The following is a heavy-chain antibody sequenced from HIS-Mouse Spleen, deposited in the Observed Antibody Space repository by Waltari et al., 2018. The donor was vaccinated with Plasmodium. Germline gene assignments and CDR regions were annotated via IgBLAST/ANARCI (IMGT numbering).Heavy chain of an antibody. CDR1: GFTFSRYS. Sequence: EVQLVESGVGLVKPGGSLRLSCAASGFTFSRYSMNWVRQAPGKGLEWVSSISSSSSYIYYADSVKGRFTISRDNAKNSLYLQMNSLRAEDTAVYYCARESSSSWYFDYWGQGTLVTVSS. D-gene: IGHD6-13*01. V-gene: IGHV3-21*01. J-gene: IGHJ4*02. CDR2: ISSSSSYI. CDR3: ARESSSSWYFDY.